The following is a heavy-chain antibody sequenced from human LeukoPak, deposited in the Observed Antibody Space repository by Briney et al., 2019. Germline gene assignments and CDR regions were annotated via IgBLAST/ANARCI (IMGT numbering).Heavy chain of an antibody. Sequence: SETLSLTCSVSGDYISNSNYYWGWIRQPPGKGLEWIGEINHSGSTNYNPSLKSRVTISVDTPKNQFSLKLSSVTAADTAVYYCARATGHWGQGTLVTVSS. J-gene: IGHJ4*02. V-gene: IGHV4-39*07. CDR2: INHSGST. D-gene: IGHD3-10*01. CDR1: GDYISNSNYY. CDR3: ARATGH.